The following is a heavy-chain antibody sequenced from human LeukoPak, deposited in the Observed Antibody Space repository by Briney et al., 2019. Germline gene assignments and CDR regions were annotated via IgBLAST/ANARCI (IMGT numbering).Heavy chain of an antibody. CDR3: ARSSGHSYGDFDY. V-gene: IGHV4-59*01. CDR1: GVSITSNY. D-gene: IGHD5-18*01. CDR2: THHSGAT. J-gene: IGHJ4*02. Sequence: NPSETLSLTCSVSGVSITSNYWSWFRQPPGKGLEWLGYTHHSGATSYNPSLKSRSTMSLDTSNNQFSLKLSSVTAADTAVYYCARSSGHSYGDFDYWGQGNLVTVSS.